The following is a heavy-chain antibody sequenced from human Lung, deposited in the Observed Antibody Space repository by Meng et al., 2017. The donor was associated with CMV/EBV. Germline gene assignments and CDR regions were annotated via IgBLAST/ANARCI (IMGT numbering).Heavy chain of an antibody. D-gene: IGHD3-16*02. CDR1: GSVSSGSYY. CDR3: ARVMITFGGVIDHFDY. V-gene: IGHV4-61*01. CDR2: IYYSGST. J-gene: IGHJ4*02. Sequence: GSVSSGSYYWSWIRQTPGKGLEWIGYIYYSGSTNYNPSLKSRVTISVDTSKNQFSLKLSSVTAADTAVYYCARVMITFGGVIDHFDYWGQGTLVTVSS.